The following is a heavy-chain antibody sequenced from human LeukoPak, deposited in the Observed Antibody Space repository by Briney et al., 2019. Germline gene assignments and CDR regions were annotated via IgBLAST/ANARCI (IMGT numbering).Heavy chain of an antibody. D-gene: IGHD6-6*01. CDR2: IIHRGST. J-gene: IGHJ4*02. Sequence: NPSETLSLTCAVYGGSFSGYYWSWIRQPPGKGLEWIGEIIHRGSTNYNPSLKSRLTISVDTSKNQFSLKLSSVTAADTAVYYCARGDTVAARPGRFDYWGQGTLVTVSS. CDR3: ARGDTVAARPGRFDY. V-gene: IGHV4-34*01. CDR1: GGSFSGYY.